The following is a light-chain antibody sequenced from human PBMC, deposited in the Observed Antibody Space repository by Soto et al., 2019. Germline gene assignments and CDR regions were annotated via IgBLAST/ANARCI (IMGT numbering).Light chain of an antibody. V-gene: IGLV2-11*01. CDR1: SSDVGGYNY. Sequence: QSALTQPRSVSGSPGQSVTISCTGTSSDVGGYNYVSWYQQHPGKAPKLMIYDVNKWPSGVPDRFSGSKSGNTASLTISGLQAEDEADYYCCSYAGSYPVVFGGGTKLTVL. CDR2: DVN. CDR3: CSYAGSYPVV. J-gene: IGLJ2*01.